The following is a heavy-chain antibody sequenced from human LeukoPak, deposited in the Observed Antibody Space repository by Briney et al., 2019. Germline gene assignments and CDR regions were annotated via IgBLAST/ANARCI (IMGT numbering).Heavy chain of an antibody. V-gene: IGHV4-4*07. Sequence: SETLSLTCSVSGVSISAYYWSWIRQPAGKGLEWIGRFYPGESIYASENTNYNPSLKSRVSMSGDTSKNQVSLKLRSVTAADTAVYYCARGRSPGIWGSGLLDYWGQGTLVTVSS. CDR3: ARGRSPGIWGSGLLDY. CDR2: FYPGESIYASENT. J-gene: IGHJ4*02. CDR1: GVSISAYY. D-gene: IGHD7-27*01.